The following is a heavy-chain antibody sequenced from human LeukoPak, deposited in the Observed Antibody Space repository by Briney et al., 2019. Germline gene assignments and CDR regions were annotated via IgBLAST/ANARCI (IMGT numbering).Heavy chain of an antibody. CDR1: GFTFSSYS. D-gene: IGHD1-14*01. CDR3: AGSIPEHYYYYYMDV. V-gene: IGHV3-48*01. Sequence: GGSLRLSCAASGFTFSSYSMNWVRQAPGKGLEWVSYISSSSSTIYYADSVKGRFTISRDNAKNSLYLQMNSLRAEDTAVYYCAGSIPEHYYYYYMDVWGKGTTVTVSS. CDR2: ISSSSSTI. J-gene: IGHJ6*03.